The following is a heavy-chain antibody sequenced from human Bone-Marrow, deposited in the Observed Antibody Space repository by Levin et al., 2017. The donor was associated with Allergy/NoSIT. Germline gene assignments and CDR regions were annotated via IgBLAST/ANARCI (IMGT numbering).Heavy chain of an antibody. J-gene: IGHJ4*02. D-gene: IGHD3-16*02. CDR3: ARSRDSLSHFDY. V-gene: IGHV4-31*03. CDR2: IYYSGST. Sequence: SETLSLTCTVSGGSISSGGYYWSWIRQHPGKGLEWIGYIYYSGSTYYNPSLKSRVTISVDTSKNQFSLKLSSVTAADTAVYYCARSRDSLSHFDYWGQGTLVTVSS. CDR1: GGSISSGGYY.